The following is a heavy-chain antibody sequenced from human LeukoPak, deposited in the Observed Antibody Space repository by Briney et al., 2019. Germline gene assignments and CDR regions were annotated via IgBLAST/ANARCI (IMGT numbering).Heavy chain of an antibody. CDR2: IYYSGST. CDR1: GGSISSGGYY. D-gene: IGHD6-13*01. V-gene: IGHV4-31*03. CDR3: ARALPAAGTHNWFAP. J-gene: IGHJ5*02. Sequence: PSETLSLTCTVSGGSISSGGYYWSWIRQHSGKGLEWIGYIYYSGSTYYNPSLKSRVTISVDTSKNQFSLKLSSVTAADTAVYYCARALPAAGTHNWFAPWGQGTLVTVSS.